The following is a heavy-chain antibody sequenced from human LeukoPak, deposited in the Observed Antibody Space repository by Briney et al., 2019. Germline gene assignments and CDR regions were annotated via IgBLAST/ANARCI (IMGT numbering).Heavy chain of an antibody. D-gene: IGHD1/OR15-1a*01. J-gene: IGHJ6*03. Sequence: GGPLRLSCAASGFTVSSNFMSWVRQAPGKGPEWVSVIYSGGTTYYADSVKGRFTISRDNSRNTLYLQMNSLRAADTAVYYCARDGYGNNYMDVWGKGTTVTVSS. CDR2: IYSGGTT. CDR3: ARDGYGNNYMDV. CDR1: GFTVSSNF. V-gene: IGHV3-53*01.